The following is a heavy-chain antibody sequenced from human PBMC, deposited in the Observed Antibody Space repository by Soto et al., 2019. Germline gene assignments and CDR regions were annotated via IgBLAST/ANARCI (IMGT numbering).Heavy chain of an antibody. CDR2: IYHSGST. V-gene: IGHV4-38-2*01. J-gene: IGHJ6*02. CDR3: AKYGEDYYSAMDV. CDR1: GYSITTAFS. D-gene: IGHD4-17*01. Sequence: SETLSLTCAVSGYSITTAFSWAWIRQSPGKGLEWIGSIYHSGSTYYNPSLKSRVTISIDTSKNQFLLMLSSVTAADTAVYYCAKYGEDYYSAMDVWGQGTTVTVSS.